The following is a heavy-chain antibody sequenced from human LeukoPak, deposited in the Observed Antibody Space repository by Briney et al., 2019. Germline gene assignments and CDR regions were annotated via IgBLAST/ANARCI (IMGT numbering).Heavy chain of an antibody. CDR3: ARYCSGGSCFLNYYGMDV. V-gene: IGHV3-23*01. D-gene: IGHD2-15*01. Sequence: GGSLRLSCAASGFTFSIYAMTWVRQAPGKGLELVSAISGNSRDTHYIDSVKGRFTISRDNSKNTLYLQMNSLRADDTAVYYCARYCSGGSCFLNYYGMDVWGQGTTVTVSS. CDR2: ISGNSRDT. CDR1: GFTFSIYA. J-gene: IGHJ6*02.